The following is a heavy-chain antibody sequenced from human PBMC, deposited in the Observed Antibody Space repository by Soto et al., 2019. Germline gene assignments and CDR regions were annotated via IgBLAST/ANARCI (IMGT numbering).Heavy chain of an antibody. Sequence: GGSLRLSCGASGFTFSSHLMHWVRQAPGQGLEWVSGISGIGGGGSTFYTDSVKGRFTISRDNSKNTLYLQMSSLRVEDTAVYYCAKDKDQQLIHYFDYWGQGTLVTVSS. CDR3: AKDKDQQLIHYFDY. J-gene: IGHJ4*02. D-gene: IGHD1-1*01. V-gene: IGHV3-23*01. CDR1: GFTFSSHL. CDR2: ISGIGGGGST.